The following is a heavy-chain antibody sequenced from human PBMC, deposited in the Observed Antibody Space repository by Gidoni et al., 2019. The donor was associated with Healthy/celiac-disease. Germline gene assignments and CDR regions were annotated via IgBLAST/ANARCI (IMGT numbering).Heavy chain of an antibody. CDR3: ARQGIAAAGTTEYYYGMDV. D-gene: IGHD6-13*01. J-gene: IGHJ6*02. CDR2: IYYSGST. CDR1: GGSISSRSYS. Sequence: QLQLQESGPGLVKPSETLSLTCTVSGGSISSRSYSWGWIRQPPGKGLEWIGSIYYSGSTYYNPSLKSRVTISVDTSKNQFSLKLSSVTAADTAVYYCARQGIAAAGTTEYYYGMDVWGQGTTVTVSS. V-gene: IGHV4-39*01.